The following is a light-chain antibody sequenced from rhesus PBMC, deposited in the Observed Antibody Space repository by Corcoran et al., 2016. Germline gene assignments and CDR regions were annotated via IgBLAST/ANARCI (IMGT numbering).Light chain of an antibody. J-gene: IGKJ4*01. CDR1: QDISRW. CDR2: TAS. V-gene: IGKV1-22*01. Sequence: DIQMTQSPSSLSASVGDTVSITCRASQDISRWLVWYQQKPGKAPKLLTYTASRLKGGVPSRFSGSGSVTDVTLTISSLQSEDFATYYCQQYSSRPLTFGGGTKVELK. CDR3: QQYSSRPLT.